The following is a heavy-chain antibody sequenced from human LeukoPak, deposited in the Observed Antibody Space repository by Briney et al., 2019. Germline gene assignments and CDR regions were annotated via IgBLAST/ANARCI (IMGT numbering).Heavy chain of an antibody. CDR3: ARRFYYDPPFDP. J-gene: IGHJ5*02. CDR1: GGSFSGYY. Sequence: SETLSLTCAVYGGSFSGYYWSWIRQSPGEVLEWIGEINHSGSTNYNPSLKSRVTISVDTSKNQFSLKLSSVTAADTAVYYCARRFYYDPPFDPWGRGTLVTVSS. D-gene: IGHD3-22*01. V-gene: IGHV4-34*01. CDR2: INHSGST.